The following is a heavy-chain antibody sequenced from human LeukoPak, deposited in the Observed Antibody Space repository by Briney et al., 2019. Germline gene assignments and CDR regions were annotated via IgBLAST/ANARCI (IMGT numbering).Heavy chain of an antibody. CDR1: LGSLNSYF. D-gene: IGHD3-9*01. CDR3: ARGKEMTRTSGYYSFDF. Sequence: SETLSLTCAVSLGSLNSYFWTWLRQPAGKGLEWIGRVSDTGRAYYNPSLESRVTISLDTSKNQFSLKITPVTAADTAVYYCARGKEMTRTSGYYSFDFWGQGTLVSVSS. V-gene: IGHV4-4*07. CDR2: VSDTGRA. J-gene: IGHJ4*02.